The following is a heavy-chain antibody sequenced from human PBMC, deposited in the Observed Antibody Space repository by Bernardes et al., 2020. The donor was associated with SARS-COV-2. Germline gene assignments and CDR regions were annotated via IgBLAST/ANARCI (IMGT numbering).Heavy chain of an antibody. Sequence: GGSLRLSCAASGFTFSSYGMHWVRQAPGKGLEWVAVISYDGSNKYYTDSVKGRFIISRDNSKNTLYLEMNSLRAEDTAVYYCAKELAYGTTWRDYKYYFGMDVWSQGTMVTVSS. V-gene: IGHV3-30*18. CDR1: GFTFSSYG. J-gene: IGHJ6*02. CDR2: ISYDGSNK. D-gene: IGHD2-8*01. CDR3: AKELAYGTTWRDYKYYFGMDV.